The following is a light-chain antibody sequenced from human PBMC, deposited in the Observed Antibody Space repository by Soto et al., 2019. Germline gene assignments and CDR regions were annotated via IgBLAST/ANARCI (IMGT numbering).Light chain of an antibody. J-gene: IGLJ2*01. V-gene: IGLV1-44*01. CDR3: AAWDDSLNGVV. CDR1: SSNIGSNT. Sequence: QSALTQPPSASGTPGQRVTISCSGSSSNIGSNTVNWYQQLPGTAPKLLIYSNNQLPSGVPDRFSGSKSGTSASLAISGLQSEDEADYYCAAWDDSLNGVVFGGGTKVTVL. CDR2: SNN.